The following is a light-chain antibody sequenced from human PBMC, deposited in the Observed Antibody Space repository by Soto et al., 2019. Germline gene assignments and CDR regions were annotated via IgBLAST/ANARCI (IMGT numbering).Light chain of an antibody. V-gene: IGKV4-1*01. Sequence: DIVMTQSPDSLAVSLGERATINCKSSQTVLYSSNNKNYLAWFQQKPGQPPKLLISWASTRVSGVSDRFRGSGSGTDFTLTISNLQAEDVAIYYCHQYLTTPLTFGPGTKVHIK. J-gene: IGKJ3*01. CDR3: HQYLTTPLT. CDR1: QTVLYSSNNKNY. CDR2: WAS.